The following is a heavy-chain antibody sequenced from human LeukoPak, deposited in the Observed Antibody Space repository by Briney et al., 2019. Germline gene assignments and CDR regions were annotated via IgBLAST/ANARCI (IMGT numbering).Heavy chain of an antibody. J-gene: IGHJ6*02. Sequence: PGGSLRLSCAASGFTFSSYGMHWVRQAPGKGLEWVAVISYDGSNKYYADSVKGRFTISRDNSKNTLYLQMNSLRAEDTAVYYCARDGSTSPWYYYGMDVWGQGTTVTVSS. CDR2: ISYDGSNK. V-gene: IGHV3-30*03. CDR3: ARDGSTSPWYYYGMDV. CDR1: GFTFSSYG. D-gene: IGHD2-2*01.